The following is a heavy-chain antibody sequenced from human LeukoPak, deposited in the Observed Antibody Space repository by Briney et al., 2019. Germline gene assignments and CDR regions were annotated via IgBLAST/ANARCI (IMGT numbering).Heavy chain of an antibody. D-gene: IGHD1-26*01. Sequence: SQTLSLTCTVSGGSISSGAYSWSWIRQPPGKGLEWIGYIYHSGNTYYNPSLKSRVTISLDRSKNQFSLKVTSVTAADTAVYYCAGTDGIVGAITGDSWGQGTLVTVSS. V-gene: IGHV4-30-2*01. CDR3: AGTDGIVGAITGDS. CDR1: GGSISSGAYS. CDR2: IYHSGNT. J-gene: IGHJ4*02.